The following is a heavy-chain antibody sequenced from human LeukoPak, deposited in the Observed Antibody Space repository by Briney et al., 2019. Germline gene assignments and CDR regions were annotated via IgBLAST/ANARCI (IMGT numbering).Heavy chain of an antibody. J-gene: IGHJ4*02. D-gene: IGHD2-2*02. CDR1: GGSISSGSYY. V-gene: IGHV4-61*02. Sequence: SETLSLTCTVSGGSISSGSYYWSWIRQPAGKGLEWIGRIYTSGSTNYNPSLKSRVTISVDTSKNQFSLRLSSVTAADTAVYYCARRMGGAIVVVPAAIRYFDYWGQGTLVTVSS. CDR2: IYTSGST. CDR3: ARRMGGAIVVVPAAIRYFDY.